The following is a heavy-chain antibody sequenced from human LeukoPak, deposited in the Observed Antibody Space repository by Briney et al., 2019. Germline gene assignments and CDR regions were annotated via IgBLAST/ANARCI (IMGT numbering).Heavy chain of an antibody. CDR2: IYSGGST. Sequence: GGSLRLSCAVSGFSVGNSGMSWVRQAPGEGLEWVSVIYSGGSTYYADSVKCRFTISRENSKKTLYIQMNSLRDEETAVYYCARDDYYDSSGYVPGEYWGQGTLVTVSS. V-gene: IGHV3-66*01. CDR3: ARDDYYDSSGYVPGEY. J-gene: IGHJ4*02. D-gene: IGHD3-22*01. CDR1: GFSVGNSG.